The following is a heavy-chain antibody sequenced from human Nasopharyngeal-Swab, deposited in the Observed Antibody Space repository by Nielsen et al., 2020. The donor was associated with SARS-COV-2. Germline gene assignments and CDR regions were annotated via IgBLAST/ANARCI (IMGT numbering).Heavy chain of an antibody. V-gene: IGHV3-73*01. D-gene: IGHD1-14*01. CDR2: IRSKANSYAT. CDR3: TSRNPETGSY. J-gene: IGHJ4*02. CDR1: GFTFSGSA. Sequence: GESLKISCAASGFTFSGSAMHWVRQASGKGLEWVGRIRSKANSYATAYAASVKGRFTISRDDSKNTAYLQMNSPKTEDTAVYYCTSRNPETGSYWGQGTLVTVSS.